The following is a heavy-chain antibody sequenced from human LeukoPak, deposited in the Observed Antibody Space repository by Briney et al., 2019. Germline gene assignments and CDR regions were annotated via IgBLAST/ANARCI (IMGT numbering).Heavy chain of an antibody. J-gene: IGHJ3*02. CDR2: VYSSGSS. D-gene: IGHD1-1*01. Sequence: PSDPLSLTSIFSDDSISRRHWSWIQQPAGNGLEWIGHVYSSGSSQYNPSLKSRVTMSVDTSTNHFSLKLTFVTAADTAIYYCARRWAVENTFDMWGQGTMVTVSS. CDR1: DDSISRRH. V-gene: IGHV4-4*07. CDR3: ARRWAVENTFDM.